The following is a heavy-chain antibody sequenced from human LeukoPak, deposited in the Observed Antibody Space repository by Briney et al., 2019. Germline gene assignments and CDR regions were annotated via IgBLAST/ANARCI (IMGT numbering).Heavy chain of an antibody. D-gene: IGHD4-17*01. CDR3: TRVRFTMTPPPPLFDY. Sequence: GGSLRLSCTASGFTFGDYAMSWVRQAPGKGLEWVGFIRSKAYGGTTEYAASVKGRFTISRDDSKSIAYLQMNSLKTEDTAVYYCTRVRFTMTPPPPLFDYWGQGTLVTVSS. CDR1: GFTFGDYA. V-gene: IGHV3-49*04. CDR2: IRSKAYGGTT. J-gene: IGHJ4*02.